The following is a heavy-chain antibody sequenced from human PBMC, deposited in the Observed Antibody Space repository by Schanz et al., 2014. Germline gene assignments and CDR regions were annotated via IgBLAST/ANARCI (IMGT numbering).Heavy chain of an antibody. Sequence: QVQLVESGGGVVQPGRSLRLSCAASGFTFSTCAMHWVRQAPGKGLEWVAVISYEGNDKYYGDSVKGRFTISRDSPKNRLYLQMNSLSPEDSGVYYCARGVARERYSDWLELDYWGQGTLVTVSS. V-gene: IGHV3-30*04. D-gene: IGHD3-9*01. CDR1: GFTFSTCA. J-gene: IGHJ4*02. CDR3: ARGVARERYSDWLELDY. CDR2: ISYEGNDK.